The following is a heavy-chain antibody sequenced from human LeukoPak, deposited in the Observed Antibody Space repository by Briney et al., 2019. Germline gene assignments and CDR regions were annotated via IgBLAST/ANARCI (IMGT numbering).Heavy chain of an antibody. D-gene: IGHD6-6*01. CDR3: ARVDSTSPHELDY. CDR2: ITPSGGI. V-gene: IGHV1-46*01. Sequence: ASVKVSCKASGYTFSNYDMNWVRQAPGQGLEGMGMITPSGGISYAQKFQGRVTMTRDMSTNTVYMELSSLRSEDTAVYYCARVDSTSPHELDYWGQGTLVTVSS. CDR1: GYTFSNYD. J-gene: IGHJ4*02.